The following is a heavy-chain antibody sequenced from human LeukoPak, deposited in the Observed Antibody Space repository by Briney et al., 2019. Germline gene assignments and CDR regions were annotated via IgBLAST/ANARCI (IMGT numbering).Heavy chain of an antibody. CDR1: GFTFSSYT. CDR3: ARDSPQALAILHAFDI. J-gene: IGHJ3*02. Sequence: PGGSLRLSCAASGFTFSSYTMNWVRQAPGKGLEWVSKNSSSSSTIYYADSVKGRFTISRDNAKNSLYLQMNSLRAEDTAVYYCARDSPQALAILHAFDIWGHGTMVTVSS. CDR2: NSSSSSTI. D-gene: IGHD5-12*01. V-gene: IGHV3-48*01.